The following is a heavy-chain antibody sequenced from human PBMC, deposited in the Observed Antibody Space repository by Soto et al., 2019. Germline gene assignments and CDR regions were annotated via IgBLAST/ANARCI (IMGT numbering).Heavy chain of an antibody. CDR3: TSRSIAAAGAAPDY. CDR2: IKSKTDGGTT. Sequence: EVQLVESGGGLVKPGGSLRLSCAASGFTFSNAWMSWVRQAPGKGLEWVGRIKSKTDGGTTDYAAPVKGRFTISRDDSKNTLYLQMNSLKPDDTAVYYCTSRSIAAAGAAPDYWGQGTLVTVSS. CDR1: GFTFSNAW. D-gene: IGHD6-13*01. V-gene: IGHV3-15*01. J-gene: IGHJ4*02.